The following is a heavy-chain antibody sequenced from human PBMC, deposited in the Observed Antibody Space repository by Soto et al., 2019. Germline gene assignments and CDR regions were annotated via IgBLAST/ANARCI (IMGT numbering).Heavy chain of an antibody. CDR1: GFTFSSYS. J-gene: IGHJ4*01. Sequence: PGGSLRLSCAASGFTFSSYSMNWVRQAPGKGLEWVSSISSSSSYIYYADSVKGRFTISRDNAKNSLYLQMNSLRAEDTAVYYCARVYSTGYYDGPFDYWGHGTLFPVSS. V-gene: IGHV3-21*01. CDR2: ISSSSSYI. D-gene: IGHD3-22*01. CDR3: ARVYSTGYYDGPFDY.